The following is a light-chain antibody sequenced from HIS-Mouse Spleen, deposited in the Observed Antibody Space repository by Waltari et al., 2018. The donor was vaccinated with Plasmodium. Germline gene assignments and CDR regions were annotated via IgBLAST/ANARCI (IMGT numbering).Light chain of an antibody. CDR1: RRDVGGYNY. CDR2: EVS. Sequence: QSALTQPPSASGSPGPSVTIPCTGTRRDVGGYNYVPWYQQHPGKAPKLMIYEVSKRPSGVPDRFSGSKSGNTASLTVSGLQAEDEADYYCSSYAGSNNLVFGGGTKLTVL. CDR3: SSYAGSNNLV. V-gene: IGLV2-8*01. J-gene: IGLJ2*01.